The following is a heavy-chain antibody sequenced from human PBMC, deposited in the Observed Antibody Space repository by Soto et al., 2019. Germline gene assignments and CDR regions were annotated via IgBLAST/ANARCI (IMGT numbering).Heavy chain of an antibody. CDR3: AKTYGSESFSGDDYYMDV. Sequence: EVQMLESGGGLVQPGGSLRLSCAASGFTFSDYAMSWVRQAPGKGLEWVSLVTGGGDSTYYADSVRGRFTISRDNSKNKLFLQMSSLSAEDTTVYYCAKTYGSESFSGDDYYMDVWGKGTTVTVSS. CDR2: VTGGGDST. V-gene: IGHV3-23*01. D-gene: IGHD3-10*01. CDR1: GFTFSDYA. J-gene: IGHJ6*03.